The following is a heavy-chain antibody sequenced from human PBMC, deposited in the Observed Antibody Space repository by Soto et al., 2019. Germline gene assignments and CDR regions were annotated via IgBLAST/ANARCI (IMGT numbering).Heavy chain of an antibody. V-gene: IGHV3-48*02. CDR1: GFNFNTYT. CDR3: ATGYCRSDNCHFTH. Sequence: DVQLVESGGGLVKPGGSLRLSCAASGFNFNTYTMTWVRQAPGKGLEWVSYLSGSSETIYYADSVKGRFTISRDNAKNSLYLQMNSLRDEETAVYYCATGYCRSDNCHFTHWGQGTLVTVSS. CDR2: LSGSSETI. J-gene: IGHJ4*02. D-gene: IGHD2-2*03.